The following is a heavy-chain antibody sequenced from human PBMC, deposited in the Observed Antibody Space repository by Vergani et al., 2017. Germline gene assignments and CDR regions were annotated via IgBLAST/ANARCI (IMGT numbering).Heavy chain of an antibody. CDR3: ASDEYYGSGSYYNRTDY. Sequence: QVQLQESGPGLVKPSGTLSLTCAVSGGSLCSSNWWSWVRQPPGKGLEWIGEIYHSGSTNYNPSLKSQVTISVDKSKSQFSLKLSSVTAADTGVYYCASDEYYGSGSYYNRTDYWGQGTLVTVSS. J-gene: IGHJ4*02. CDR1: GGSLCSSNW. CDR2: IYHSGST. D-gene: IGHD3-10*01. V-gene: IGHV4-4*02.